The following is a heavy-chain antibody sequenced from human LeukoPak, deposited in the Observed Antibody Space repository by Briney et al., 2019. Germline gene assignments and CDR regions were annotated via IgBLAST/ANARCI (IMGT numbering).Heavy chain of an antibody. D-gene: IGHD1-26*01. J-gene: IGHJ4*02. CDR1: GFTFSSYS. Sequence: SGGSLRLSCAASGFTFSSYSMNWVRQAPGKGLEWVSYISSSSSTIYYADSVKGRFTISRDNAKNSLYLQMNSLRAEDTAVYYCARLGGVGATRYWGQGTLVTVS. CDR3: ARLGGVGATRY. V-gene: IGHV3-48*04. CDR2: ISSSSSTI.